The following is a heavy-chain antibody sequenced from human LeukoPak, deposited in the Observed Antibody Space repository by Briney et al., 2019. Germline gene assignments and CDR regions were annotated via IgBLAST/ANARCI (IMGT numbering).Heavy chain of an antibody. Sequence: GRSLRLSCAVSGFTFSSYAMHGVRQAPGKGLEWVAVISYDGSNKYYADSVKGRFTISRDNSKNTLYLQMNSLRAEDTAVYYCARDLYSSSWYYFDYWGQGTLVTVSS. CDR1: GFTFSSYA. D-gene: IGHD6-13*01. CDR3: ARDLYSSSWYYFDY. CDR2: ISYDGSNK. J-gene: IGHJ4*02. V-gene: IGHV3-30*04.